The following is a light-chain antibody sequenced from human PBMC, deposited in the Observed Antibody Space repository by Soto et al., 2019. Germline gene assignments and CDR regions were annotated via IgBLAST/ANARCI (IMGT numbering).Light chain of an antibody. CDR3: QHSNSFPFT. V-gene: IGKV1D-12*01. J-gene: IGKJ3*01. CDR2: AAS. CDR1: QGISSW. Sequence: DIQMTQSPSSVYASVGDRVTITCRASQGISSWLAWYQQKPGKAPKLLIYAASSLQSGVPSRFSGSGSGTDFSLTTSSLQPEEFETYYCQHSNSFPFTFAPGTKVDIK.